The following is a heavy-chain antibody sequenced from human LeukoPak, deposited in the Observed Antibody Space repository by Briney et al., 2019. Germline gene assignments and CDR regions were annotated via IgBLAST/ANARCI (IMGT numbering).Heavy chain of an antibody. CDR1: GDSFSSNSVA. CDR2: TYYRYKWYN. CDR3: VRGGVEAPAAMGFDY. J-gene: IGHJ4*02. V-gene: IGHV6-1*01. Sequence: QTLSLTCVISGDSFSSNSVAWNWISQAPSRGLEWLGSTYYRYKWYNEYALSVKSRITINPDTTTNQFSLQLSSVTPEDKAVYYCVRGGVEAPAAMGFDYWGQGTLVTVSS. D-gene: IGHD2-2*01.